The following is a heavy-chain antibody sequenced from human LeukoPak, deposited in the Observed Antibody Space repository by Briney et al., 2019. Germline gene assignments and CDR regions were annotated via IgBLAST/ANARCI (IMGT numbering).Heavy chain of an antibody. D-gene: IGHD1-26*01. V-gene: IGHV1-2*02. CDR2: INPNSGGT. CDR3: ARECPSGSYSHEAFDY. Sequence: ASVKVSCKASGYTFTGYYMHWVRQAPGQGLEWMGWINPNSGGTNYAQKFQGRVTMTRDTSISTAYMELSRLRSDDTAVYYCARECPSGSYSHEAFDYWGQGTLVTVSS. J-gene: IGHJ4*02. CDR1: GYTFTGYY.